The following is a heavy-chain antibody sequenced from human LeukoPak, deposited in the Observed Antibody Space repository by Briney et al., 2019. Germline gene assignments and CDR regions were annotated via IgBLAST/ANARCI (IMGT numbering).Heavy chain of an antibody. CDR1: GYTFTGYY. J-gene: IGHJ4*02. Sequence: ASVKVCCKASGYTFTGYYMHWVRQAPGQGLEWMGWINPNSGGTNYAQKFQGRFTMTRYTFISPAYMDLSRLRSDDRAVYYCARDTVGRGYDYLSTKPYFDYWGQGTLVTVSS. CDR3: ARDTVGRGYDYLSTKPYFDY. V-gene: IGHV1-2*02. CDR2: INPNSGGT. D-gene: IGHD5-12*01.